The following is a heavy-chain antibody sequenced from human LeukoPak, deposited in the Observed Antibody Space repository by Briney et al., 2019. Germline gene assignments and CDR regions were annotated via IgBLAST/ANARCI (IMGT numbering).Heavy chain of an antibody. Sequence: ASVKVSCKASGGTFSSYAISWVRQAPGQGLEWMGWISVYNGNTNYAQKLQGRVTMTTDTSTSTAYMELRSLRSDDTAVYYCARDPNLYYGSGSYVDYWGQGTLVTVSS. V-gene: IGHV1-18*01. D-gene: IGHD3-10*01. CDR3: ARDPNLYYGSGSYVDY. CDR1: GGTFSSYA. J-gene: IGHJ4*02. CDR2: ISVYNGNT.